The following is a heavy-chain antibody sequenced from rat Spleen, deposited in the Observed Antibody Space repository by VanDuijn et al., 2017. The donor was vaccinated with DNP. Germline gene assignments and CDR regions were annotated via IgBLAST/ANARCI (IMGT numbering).Heavy chain of an antibody. CDR3: TTEGYNYGDY. Sequence: EVQLVESGGGLVQPGRSLKLSCAASGFTFNNYGMAWVRQAPKKGLEWVVTISTSGVSIYYRYSVKGRFTTSRDNAKSTLYRQMDSLRSEDTATYYCTTEGYNYGDYWGQGVMVTVSS. D-gene: IGHD2-2*01. V-gene: IGHV5-27*01. CDR1: GFTFNNYG. CDR2: ISTSGVSI. J-gene: IGHJ2*01.